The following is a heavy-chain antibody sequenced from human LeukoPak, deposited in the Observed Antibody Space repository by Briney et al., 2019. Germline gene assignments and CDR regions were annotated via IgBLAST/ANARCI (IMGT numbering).Heavy chain of an antibody. V-gene: IGHV1-2*02. CDR1: GYTFTGYY. CDR2: INPNSGGT. Sequence: ASVKVSCKASGYTFTGYYMHWVRQAPGQGLEWMGWINPNSGGTNYAQKFQGRVTMTRDTSISTAYMELSRLRPEDTAVYYCAKDQYDVLTGGWYFDLWGRGTLVTVSS. CDR3: AKDQYDVLTGGWYFDL. J-gene: IGHJ2*01. D-gene: IGHD3-9*01.